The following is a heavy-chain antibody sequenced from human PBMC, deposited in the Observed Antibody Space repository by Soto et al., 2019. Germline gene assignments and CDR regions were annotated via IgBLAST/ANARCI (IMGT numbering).Heavy chain of an antibody. CDR1: GGTFSSYA. CDR3: ARVGRARGSGSSTLHYYYYYGMDV. Sequence: QVQLVQSGAEVKKPGSSVKVSCKASGGTFSSYAISWVRQAPGQGLEWMGGIIPIFGTANYAQKFQGRVTITADESTSTAYMELSSLRSEDTAVYYCARVGRARGSGSSTLHYYYYYGMDVWGQGTTVTVSS. D-gene: IGHD3-10*01. V-gene: IGHV1-69*12. J-gene: IGHJ6*02. CDR2: IIPIFGTA.